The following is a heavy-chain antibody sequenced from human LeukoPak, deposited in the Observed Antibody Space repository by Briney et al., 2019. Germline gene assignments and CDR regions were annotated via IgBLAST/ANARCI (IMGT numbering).Heavy chain of an antibody. V-gene: IGHV3-30*18. CDR3: AKKGRFVY. J-gene: IGHJ4*02. Sequence: GGSLRLSCAASGFTFSRYGMHWVRQAPGKGLEWVAVISYDGSNKYYADSVKGRFTISRDNSKNTLYLQMNSLRAEDTAVYYCAKKGRFVYWGQETLVTVSS. CDR2: ISYDGSNK. CDR1: GFTFSRYG.